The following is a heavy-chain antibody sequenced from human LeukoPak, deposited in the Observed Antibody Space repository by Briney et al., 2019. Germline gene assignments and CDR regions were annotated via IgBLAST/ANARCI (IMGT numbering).Heavy chain of an antibody. V-gene: IGHV1-69*06. Sequence: ASVKVSCKASGGTFSSYAISWVRQAPGQGLEWMGGIIPIFGTANYAQKFQGRVTITADKSTSTAYMELSSLRSEDTAVYYCARMSAGDYYYYMDVWGKGTTVTVSS. CDR1: GGTFSSYA. D-gene: IGHD7-27*01. CDR2: IIPIFGTA. J-gene: IGHJ6*03. CDR3: ARMSAGDYYYYMDV.